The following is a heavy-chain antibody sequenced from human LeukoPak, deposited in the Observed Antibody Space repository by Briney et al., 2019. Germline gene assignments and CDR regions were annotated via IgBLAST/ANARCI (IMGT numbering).Heavy chain of an antibody. V-gene: IGHV3-7*01. J-gene: IGHJ4*02. CDR1: GFTFSSYW. D-gene: IGHD3-3*01. CDR3: ARGVVYPAWSGPPWSDY. Sequence: GGSLRLSCAASGFTFSSYWMSWVRQAPGKGPEWVAHIKQDASQEYHVDSAKGRFTISRDNAKNSLYLQMNSLRAEDTAVYYCARGVVYPAWSGPPWSDYWGQGALVTVSS. CDR2: IKQDASQE.